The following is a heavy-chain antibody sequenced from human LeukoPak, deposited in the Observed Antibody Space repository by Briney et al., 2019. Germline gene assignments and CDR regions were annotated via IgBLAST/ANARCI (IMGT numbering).Heavy chain of an antibody. D-gene: IGHD3-22*01. CDR2: IIPLFGTP. V-gene: IGHV1-69*13. CDR3: AREWDFDSSGFYYYY. CDR1: GGIFSRYA. J-gene: IGHJ4*02. Sequence: SVKVSCKASGGIFSRYAISWVRQAPGQGLEWMGGIIPLFGTPNYAQRFQGRVTITADESTRATYMELNSLRSEDTAIYYCAREWDFDSSGFYYYYWGQGTLVTVSS.